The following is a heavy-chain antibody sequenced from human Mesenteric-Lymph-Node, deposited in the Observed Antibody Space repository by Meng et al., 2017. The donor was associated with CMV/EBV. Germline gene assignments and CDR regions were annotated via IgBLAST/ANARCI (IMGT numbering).Heavy chain of an antibody. D-gene: IGHD2/OR15-2a*01. J-gene: IGHJ6*02. V-gene: IGHV3-11*01. Sequence: GESLKISCAASGFTFSDYYLTWIRQAPGKGLEWVSYISSSGSTVYYADSVKGRFTVSRDNAGNSLYLQMNSLRAEDTAVYYCARGLGLLYYNGMDVWGQGTTVTVSS. CDR1: GFTFSDYY. CDR2: ISSSGSTV. CDR3: ARGLGLLYYNGMDV.